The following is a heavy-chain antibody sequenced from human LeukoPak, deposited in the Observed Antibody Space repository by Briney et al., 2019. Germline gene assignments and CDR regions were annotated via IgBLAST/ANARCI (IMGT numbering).Heavy chain of an antibody. V-gene: IGHV1-69*05. CDR1: EGTFSSYA. Sequence: SVKVSCKASEGTFSSYAISWVRQAPGQGLEWMGGIIPIFGTANYAQKFQGRVTITTDESTSTAYMELSSLRSEDTAVYYCARGGVRATRKYYFDYWGQGTLVTVSS. CDR2: IIPIFGTA. CDR3: ARGGVRATRKYYFDY. D-gene: IGHD5-12*01. J-gene: IGHJ4*02.